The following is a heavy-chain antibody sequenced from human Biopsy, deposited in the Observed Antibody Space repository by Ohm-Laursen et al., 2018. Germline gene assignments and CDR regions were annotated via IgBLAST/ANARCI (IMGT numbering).Heavy chain of an antibody. D-gene: IGHD2-8*01. CDR3: ARDPLNGHKHFDY. Sequence: ASVKVSCKASSYTFTDYNIHWMRQAPGQGLEWLGYINCKTGTTNYAQKFQGTVTMTRDTSISTAYLALGSLRSADTAIYYCARDPLNGHKHFDYWGQGSLVIVSS. J-gene: IGHJ4*02. V-gene: IGHV1-2*02. CDR1: SYTFTDYN. CDR2: INCKTGTT.